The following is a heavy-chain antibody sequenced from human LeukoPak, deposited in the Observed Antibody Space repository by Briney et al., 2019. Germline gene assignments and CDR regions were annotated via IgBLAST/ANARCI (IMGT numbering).Heavy chain of an antibody. J-gene: IGHJ4*02. CDR3: ARSGIAAAGIDY. Sequence: SETLSLTCAVYGGSFSGYYWSWIRQPPGKGLEWIGEINHSGSINYNPSLKSRDTISVDTSKNQFSLKLSSVTAADTAVYYCARSGIAAAGIDYWGQGTLVTVSS. CDR2: INHSGSI. CDR1: GGSFSGYY. D-gene: IGHD6-13*01. V-gene: IGHV4-34*01.